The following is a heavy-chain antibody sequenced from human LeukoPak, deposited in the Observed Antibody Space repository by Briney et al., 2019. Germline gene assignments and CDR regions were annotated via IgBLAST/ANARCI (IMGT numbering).Heavy chain of an antibody. CDR1: GYSISYGYY. V-gene: IGHV4-38-2*02. J-gene: IGHJ6*02. D-gene: IGHD1-14*01. CDR3: ARDYRTYGMDV. CDR2: IYHTGSA. Sequence: PSETLSLTCTVSGYSISYGYYWGWIRQSPGKGLEWIGSIYHTGSAYYNPSLKSRVTISVDTSKNQFSLKLSSVTAADTAVYYCARDYRTYGMDVWGQGTTVTVSS.